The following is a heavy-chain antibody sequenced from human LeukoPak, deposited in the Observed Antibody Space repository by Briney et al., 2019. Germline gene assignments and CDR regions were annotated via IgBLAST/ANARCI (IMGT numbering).Heavy chain of an antibody. V-gene: IGHV3-53*01. J-gene: IGHJ3*02. Sequence: GGSLRLSCAASGFTVCSNYMNWVRQAPGKGLEWVSVIYGGGNIYYADSVKGRFTISRDNSKNTLYLQMNSLRAEDTAVYYCAKEQGRGYDFWISDAFDIWGQGTMVTVSS. D-gene: IGHD3-3*01. CDR1: GFTVCSNY. CDR2: IYGGGNI. CDR3: AKEQGRGYDFWISDAFDI.